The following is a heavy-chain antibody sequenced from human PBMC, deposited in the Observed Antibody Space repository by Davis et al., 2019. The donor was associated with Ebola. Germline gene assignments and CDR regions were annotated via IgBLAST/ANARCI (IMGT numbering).Heavy chain of an antibody. V-gene: IGHV1-69*13. CDR1: GGTFNNLA. Sequence: SVKVSCKASGGTFNNLAFSWVRQAPGQGLEWMGGIIPIFDTVKYVQEFQGRVTFTADESTSTAYMELSSLTSEDTAIYYCAREPLRYSDNAHFYYFDFWGQGTLVTVSS. D-gene: IGHD5-18*01. J-gene: IGHJ4*02. CDR2: IIPIFDTV. CDR3: AREPLRYSDNAHFYYFDF.